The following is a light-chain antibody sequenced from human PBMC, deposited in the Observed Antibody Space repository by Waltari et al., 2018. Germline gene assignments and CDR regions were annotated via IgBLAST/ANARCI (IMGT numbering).Light chain of an antibody. Sequence: ETVMTQSPATLSVSPGERAILSCRASESVGNNVAWYQQKPGRAPRLLIYGASTRATGVPDRFRGSGSATEFTLTISSLQSEDFAVYSCHQYNNWPPAFGQGTRLEIE. J-gene: IGKJ5*01. V-gene: IGKV3-15*01. CDR2: GAS. CDR1: ESVGNN. CDR3: HQYNNWPPA.